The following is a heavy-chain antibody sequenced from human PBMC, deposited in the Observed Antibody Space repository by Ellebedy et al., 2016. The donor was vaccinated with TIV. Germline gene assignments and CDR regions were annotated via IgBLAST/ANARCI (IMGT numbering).Heavy chain of an antibody. Sequence: GESLKISXAVSGFSFKTYPMHWVRPAPGKGLEWVALTGPDGNDKFYADSVRGRFTISRDNFNNMLYLQVNSLRTEDSALYYCARDGSAWYGGTLYFWGRGTTLTVSS. V-gene: IGHV3-30*04. CDR1: GFSFKTYP. J-gene: IGHJ3*01. D-gene: IGHD6-13*01. CDR3: ARDGSAWYGGTLYF. CDR2: TGPDGNDK.